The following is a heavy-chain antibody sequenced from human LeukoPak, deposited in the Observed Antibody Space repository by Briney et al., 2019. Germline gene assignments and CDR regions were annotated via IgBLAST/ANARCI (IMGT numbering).Heavy chain of an antibody. V-gene: IGHV4-28*01. D-gene: IGHD3-3*01. J-gene: IGHJ3*02. Sequence: SDTLSLTCAVSGYSISSSNWWGWIRQPPGKGLGWIGYIYYSGSTYYNPSLKSRVTMSVDTSKNQFSLKLSSVTAVDTAVYYCARNSIRITIFGVVPDAFDIWGQGTMVTVSS. CDR2: IYYSGST. CDR1: GYSISSSNW. CDR3: ARNSIRITIFGVVPDAFDI.